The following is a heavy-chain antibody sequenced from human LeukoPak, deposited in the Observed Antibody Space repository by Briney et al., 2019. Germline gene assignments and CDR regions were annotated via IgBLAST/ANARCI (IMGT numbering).Heavy chain of an antibody. CDR2: IKPDGSGK. V-gene: IGHV3-7*01. J-gene: IGHJ4*02. CDR3: ASFYFGVVRFFDY. Sequence: PGGSLRLSCAASGFAFSTYWMTWVRQAPGKGLEWVANIKPDGSGKNYLDSVKGRFTISRDNAKNSLYLYMNSLRAEDTAVYYCASFYFGVVRFFDYWAREPWSPSPQ. CDR1: GFAFSTYW. D-gene: IGHD3-3*01.